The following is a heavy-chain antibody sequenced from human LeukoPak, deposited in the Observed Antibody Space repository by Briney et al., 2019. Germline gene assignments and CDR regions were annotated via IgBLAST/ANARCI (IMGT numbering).Heavy chain of an antibody. Sequence: ASVKVSCKASGYTFTSYYMHWVRQAPGQGLEWMGIINPSGGSTSYAQKFQGRVTMTRDMSTSTVYMELSSLRSEDTAVYYCARVAPNRRYCSGGSCLNYFDYWGQGTLVTVSS. D-gene: IGHD2-15*01. CDR1: GYTFTSYY. CDR3: ARVAPNRRYCSGGSCLNYFDY. V-gene: IGHV1-46*01. J-gene: IGHJ4*02. CDR2: INPSGGST.